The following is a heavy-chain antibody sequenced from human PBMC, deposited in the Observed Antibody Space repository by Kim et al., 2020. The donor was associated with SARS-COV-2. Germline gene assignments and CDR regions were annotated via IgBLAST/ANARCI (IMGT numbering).Heavy chain of an antibody. Sequence: DAQKVQGRVTITEDESTSTAYMELSSLRSEDTAVYYCARAGGGYDPFDYWGQGTLVTVSS. V-gene: IGHV1-69*01. D-gene: IGHD5-12*01. CDR3: ARAGGGYDPFDY. J-gene: IGHJ4*02.